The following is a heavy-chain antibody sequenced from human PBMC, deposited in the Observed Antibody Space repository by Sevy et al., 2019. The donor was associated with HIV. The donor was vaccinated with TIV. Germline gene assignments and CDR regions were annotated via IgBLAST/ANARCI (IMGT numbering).Heavy chain of an antibody. J-gene: IGHJ6*02. Sequence: ASVKVSCKASGYTFISYGMNWVRQAPGQGLEWMGWINTNTGNPTYAQGFTGRFVFSLDTSINTAYLQISSLKAEDTAVYYCARTSRSIVVVPAVQHYYGMDVWGQGTTVTVSS. V-gene: IGHV7-4-1*02. CDR2: INTNTGNP. D-gene: IGHD2-2*01. CDR1: GYTFISYG. CDR3: ARTSRSIVVVPAVQHYYGMDV.